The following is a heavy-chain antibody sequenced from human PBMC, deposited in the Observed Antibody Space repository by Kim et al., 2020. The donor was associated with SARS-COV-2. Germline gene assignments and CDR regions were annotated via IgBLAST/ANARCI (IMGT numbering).Heavy chain of an antibody. D-gene: IGHD1-26*01. CDR3: ARAEGEDAPFDV. CDR1: GFSVTYNY. V-gene: IGHV3-53*01. J-gene: IGHJ3*01. Sequence: GGSLRLSCAVAGFSVTYNYMSWVRRAPGKGLEWVSVIYSDGTTYYPDSVKGRFTISRHLSKNTLYLQMNSLRVDDTAVYYCARAEGEDAPFDVWGQGTL. CDR2: IYSDGTT.